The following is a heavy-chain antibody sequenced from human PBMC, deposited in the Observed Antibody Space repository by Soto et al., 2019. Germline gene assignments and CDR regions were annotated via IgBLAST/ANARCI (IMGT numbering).Heavy chain of an antibody. V-gene: IGHV4-61*03. D-gene: IGHD2-2*03. CDR2: IYYSGST. Sequence: SETLSLTCTVSGGSISSGGYYWSWIRQHPGKGLEWIGYIYYSGSTYYSPSLKSRVTMSVDTSKNHFSLKLISVTTADTAVYFCAREGNLGRWIQPLDSWGQGTLVTVPS. CDR3: AREGNLGRWIQPLDS. CDR1: GGSISSGGYY. J-gene: IGHJ4*02.